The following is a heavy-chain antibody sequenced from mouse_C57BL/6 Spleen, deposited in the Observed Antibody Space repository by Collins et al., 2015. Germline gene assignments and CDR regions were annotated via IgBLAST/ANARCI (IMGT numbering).Heavy chain of an antibody. D-gene: IGHD3-3*01. CDR2: IGPGSGST. CDR3: ARWGGRGAY. J-gene: IGHJ3*01. Sequence: EWIGKIGPGSGSTYYNEKFKGKATLTADKSSSTAYMQLSSLTSEDSAVYFCARWGGRGAYWGQGTLVTVSA. V-gene: IGHV1-77*01.